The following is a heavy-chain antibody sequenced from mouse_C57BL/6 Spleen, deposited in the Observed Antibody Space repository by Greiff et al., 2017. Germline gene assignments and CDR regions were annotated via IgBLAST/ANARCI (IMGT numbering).Heavy chain of an antibody. Sequence: VKLQQPGAELVRPGTSVKLSCKASGYTFTSYWMHWVKQRPGQGLEWIGVIDPSDSYTNYNQKFKGKATLTVDTSSSTAYMQLSSLTSEDSAVYYCASLITTVVATRYFDVWGTGTTVTVSS. J-gene: IGHJ1*03. V-gene: IGHV1-59*01. CDR2: IDPSDSYT. CDR1: GYTFTSYW. D-gene: IGHD1-1*01. CDR3: ASLITTVVATRYFDV.